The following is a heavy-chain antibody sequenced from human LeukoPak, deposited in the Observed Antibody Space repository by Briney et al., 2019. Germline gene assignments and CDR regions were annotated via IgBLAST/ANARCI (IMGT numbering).Heavy chain of an antibody. V-gene: IGHV1-3*04. D-gene: IGHD6-19*01. J-gene: IGHJ4*02. CDR3: TTGENHGRGWYTY. Sequence: GGSVKVSCKTSGYTFTYYALHWVRQAPGQRLEWLGWIDTGNGNTKYSQKFQGRVTITRDTSASTAYMELSSLRSEDTAVYYCTTGENHGRGWYTYWGQGILVTVSS. CDR1: GYTFTYYA. CDR2: IDTGNGNT.